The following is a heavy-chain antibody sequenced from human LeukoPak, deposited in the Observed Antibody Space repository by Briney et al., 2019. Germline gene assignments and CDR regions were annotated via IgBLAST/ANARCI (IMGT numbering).Heavy chain of an antibody. V-gene: IGHV1-2*02. D-gene: IGHD3-22*01. CDR1: GYTFTGYY. CDR3: ARLYYDSSGYYSELYFDY. CDR2: INPNSGGT. J-gene: IGHJ4*02. Sequence: ASVKVSCKASGYTFTGYYMHWVRQAPGQGLEWMGWINPNSGGTNYAHKFQGRVTMTRDTSISTAYMELSRLRSDDTAVYYCARLYYDSSGYYSELYFDYWGQGTLVTVSS.